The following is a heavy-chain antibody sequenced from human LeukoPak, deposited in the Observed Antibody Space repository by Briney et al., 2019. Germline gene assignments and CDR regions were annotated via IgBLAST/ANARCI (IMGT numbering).Heavy chain of an antibody. CDR3: ARVGGYQPLDPFDY. J-gene: IGHJ4*02. D-gene: IGHD2-2*01. V-gene: IGHV1-2*02. Sequence: ASVKVSCKASGYTLTGYYMHWVRQAPGQGLEWMGWINPNSGGTNYAQKFQGRVTMTRDTSISTAYMELSRLRSDDTAVYYCARVGGYQPLDPFDYWGQGTLVTVSS. CDR2: INPNSGGT. CDR1: GYTLTGYY.